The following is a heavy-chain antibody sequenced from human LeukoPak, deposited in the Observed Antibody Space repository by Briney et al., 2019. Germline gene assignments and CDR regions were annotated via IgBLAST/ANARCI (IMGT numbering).Heavy chain of an antibody. V-gene: IGHV4-39*02. CDR1: GGSISSTYDH. CDR2: IRYSGTT. Sequence: SETLSLTCTVSGGSISSTYDHWDWIRQSPGKGLEWLGSIRYSGTTYYNPSLKGRVTMFVDTSNNQFSLRLRSVTAADTAVYYCARDFRSDYYYYGMDVWGQGTTVTVSS. D-gene: IGHD3-3*01. CDR3: ARDFRSDYYYYGMDV. J-gene: IGHJ6*02.